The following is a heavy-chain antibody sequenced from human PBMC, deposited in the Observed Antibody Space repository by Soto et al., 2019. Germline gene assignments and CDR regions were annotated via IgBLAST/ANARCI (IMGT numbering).Heavy chain of an antibody. CDR3: ARSYDSSDYFPNYYYGMDV. V-gene: IGHV4-38-2*01. CDR2: IHHSGST. D-gene: IGHD3-22*01. CDR1: GGSVTSGHY. J-gene: IGHJ6*02. Sequence: ETLSLTCAVSGGSVTSGHYWDWIRQPPGKGLEWIGSIHHSGSTYYNPSLKSRVTISVDTSKNQLSLKLRSVTAADTAVYYCARSYDSSDYFPNYYYGMDVWGQGTTVTVSS.